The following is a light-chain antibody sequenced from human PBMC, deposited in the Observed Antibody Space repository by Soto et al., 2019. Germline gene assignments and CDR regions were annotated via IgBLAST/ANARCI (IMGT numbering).Light chain of an antibody. CDR2: LNSDGSH. CDR3: QTCGTGIQL. V-gene: IGLV4-69*01. CDR1: SGHSIYA. Sequence: QSVLTQSPSASASLGASVKLTCTLSSGHSIYAIAWHQQQPEKRPRYLMKLNSDGSHSKGDGIPDRFSGSSSGAERYLTISSLQSEDEDDYYCQTCGTGIQLFGGGTKLTVL. J-gene: IGLJ2*01.